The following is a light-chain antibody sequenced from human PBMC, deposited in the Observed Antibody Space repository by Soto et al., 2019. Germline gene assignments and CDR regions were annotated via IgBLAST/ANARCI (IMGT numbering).Light chain of an antibody. CDR1: QSVSTNY. J-gene: IGKJ1*01. CDR2: GAS. CDR3: QHYGSSPPTWT. Sequence: EIVLTQSPGALSLSPGERATLSCRTSQSVSTNYLAWYQEKPGQAPRLLIYGASSRATGIPDRFSGSGSGTDFTLTISRLVPEDFAVYYCQHYGSSPPTWTFGQGTKVEIK. V-gene: IGKV3-20*01.